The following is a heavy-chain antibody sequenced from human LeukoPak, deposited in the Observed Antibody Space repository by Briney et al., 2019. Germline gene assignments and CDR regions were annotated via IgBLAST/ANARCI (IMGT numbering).Heavy chain of an antibody. V-gene: IGHV4-59*01. CDR3: ASRSGRNYYGMDV. CDR1: GGSISRYY. Sequence: SETLSLTCTVSGGSISRYYWNWIRQPPGKALEWLGYAYYSGSTNYNPSLKTRLTISVDTSKAQFSLTLSSVTAADTAIYYCASRSGRNYYGMDVWGQGTTVIVSS. J-gene: IGHJ6*02. D-gene: IGHD3-10*01. CDR2: AYYSGST.